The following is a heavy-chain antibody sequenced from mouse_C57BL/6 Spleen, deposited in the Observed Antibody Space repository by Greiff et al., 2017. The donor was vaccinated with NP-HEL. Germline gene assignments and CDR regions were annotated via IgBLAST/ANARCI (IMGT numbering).Heavy chain of an antibody. D-gene: IGHD1-1*01. V-gene: IGHV1-50*01. J-gene: IGHJ2*01. CDR3: ARRNFTTVVADY. CDR2: IDPSDSYT. CDR1: GYTFTSYW. Sequence: QVQLQQPGAELVKPGASVKLSCKASGYTFTSYWMQWVKQRPGQGLEWIGEIDPSDSYTNYNQKFKGKATLTVDTSSSTAYMQLSSLTSEDSAVYYWARRNFTTVVADYWGQGTTLTVSS.